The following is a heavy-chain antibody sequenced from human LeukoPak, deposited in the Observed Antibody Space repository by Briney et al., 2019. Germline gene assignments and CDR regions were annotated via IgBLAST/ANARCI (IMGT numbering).Heavy chain of an antibody. CDR1: GFTFSSYG. CDR3: ARGSFRVLGPYPGWGP. Sequence: PAGSLRLSCAASGFTFSSYGMHWVRQAPGKGLEWVAVIWYDGSNKYYADSVKGRFTSSRDNSESTLYLQMNSLRAEDTAVYYCARGSFRVLGPYPGWGPWGQGTLVTVSS. D-gene: IGHD3-16*01. J-gene: IGHJ5*02. CDR2: IWYDGSNK. V-gene: IGHV3-33*01.